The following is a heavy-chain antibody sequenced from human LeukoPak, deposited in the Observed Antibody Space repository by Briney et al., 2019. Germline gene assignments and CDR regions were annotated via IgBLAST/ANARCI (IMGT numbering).Heavy chain of an antibody. CDR3: AKGWRYYGSGSYPGDY. V-gene: IGHV3-30*02. D-gene: IGHD3-10*01. J-gene: IGHJ4*02. CDR1: GFTFSSYG. Sequence: PGGSLRLSCAASGFTFSSYGMHWVRQAPGKGLEWVAFIRYDGSNKYYADSVKGRFTISRDNSKNTLYLQMNSLRAEDTAVYYCAKGWRYYGSGSYPGDYWGQGTLVTVSS. CDR2: IRYDGSNK.